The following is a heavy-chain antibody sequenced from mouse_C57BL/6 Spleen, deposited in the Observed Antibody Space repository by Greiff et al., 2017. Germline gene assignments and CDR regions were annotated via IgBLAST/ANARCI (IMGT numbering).Heavy chain of an antibody. CDR3: ARPSCDESRDAMDY. Sequence: VQLQQPGAELVKPGASVKLSCKASGYTFTSYWMQWVKQRPGQGLEWIGEIDPSDSYTNYNQKFKGKATLTVDTSSSTAYMQLSSLTSEDSAVYYCARPSCDESRDAMDYWGQGTSVTVSS. D-gene: IGHD3-3*01. CDR2: IDPSDSYT. CDR1: GYTFTSYW. J-gene: IGHJ4*01. V-gene: IGHV1-50*01.